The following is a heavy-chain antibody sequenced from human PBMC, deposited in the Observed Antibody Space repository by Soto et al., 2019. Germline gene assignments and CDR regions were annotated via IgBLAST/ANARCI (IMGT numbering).Heavy chain of an antibody. V-gene: IGHV4-39*01. CDR1: GGSISSSSYY. CDR3: ARHVPIAVAGTVGFCDY. J-gene: IGHJ4*02. CDR2: IYYSGST. D-gene: IGHD6-19*01. Sequence: QLQLQESGPGLVKPSETLSLTCTVSGGSISSSSYYWGWIRQPPGKGLEWIGSIYYSGSTYYNPSLKSRVTISVDTSKNQFSLKLSSVTAADTAVYYCARHVPIAVAGTVGFCDYWGQGTLVTVSS.